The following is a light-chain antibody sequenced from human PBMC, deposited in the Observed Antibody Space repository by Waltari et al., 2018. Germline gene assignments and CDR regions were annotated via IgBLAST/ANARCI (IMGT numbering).Light chain of an antibody. V-gene: IGKV1-5*01. CDR3: HQYDTYPWT. CDR2: DAS. CDR1: QSIDGW. Sequence: MTQSPATLSVSPGERATLSCRASQSIDGWLDWYQQKPGKAPKVLIYDASNLASGVPSRFSGSGSGTDFTLTISSLQPEDFAIYYCHQYDTYPWTFGQGTQVEI. J-gene: IGKJ1*01.